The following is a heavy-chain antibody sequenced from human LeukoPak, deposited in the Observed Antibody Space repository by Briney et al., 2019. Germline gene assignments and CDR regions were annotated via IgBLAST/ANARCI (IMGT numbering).Heavy chain of an antibody. CDR2: ISSSSSYI. Sequence: GGSLRLSCAASGFTFSSYSMNWVRQAPGKGLEWVSSISSSSSYIYYADSVKGRFTISRDNAKNSLYLQMNSLRAEDTAVYYCARDKRRDRGSSSIDYWGQGTPVTVSS. CDR3: ARDKRRDRGSSSIDY. D-gene: IGHD6-6*01. CDR1: GFTFSSYS. J-gene: IGHJ4*02. V-gene: IGHV3-21*01.